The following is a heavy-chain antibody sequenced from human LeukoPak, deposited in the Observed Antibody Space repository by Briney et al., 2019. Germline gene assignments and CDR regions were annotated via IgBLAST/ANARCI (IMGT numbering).Heavy chain of an antibody. D-gene: IGHD3-22*01. CDR1: GFTVSSNY. J-gene: IGHJ3*02. CDR2: ICSGGST. Sequence: PGGSLRLSCAASGFTVSSNYMSWVRQAPGKGLEWVSVICSGGSTYYADSVKGRFTISRDNSKNTLYLQMNSLRAEDTAVYYCARVGKTGYDSSGYYDAFDIWGQGTMVTVSS. CDR3: ARVGKTGYDSSGYYDAFDI. V-gene: IGHV3-53*01.